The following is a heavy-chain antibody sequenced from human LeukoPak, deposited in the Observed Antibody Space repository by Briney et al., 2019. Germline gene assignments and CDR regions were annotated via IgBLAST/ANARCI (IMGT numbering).Heavy chain of an antibody. CDR1: GDSVSSNSAA. CDR2: TYYRSEWYN. Sequence: SQTLSLTCAISGDSVSSNSAAWNWIRQSPSRGLEWLGRTYYRSEWYNDYAVSVKSRITINPDTSKNQFSLQLNSVTPEDTAVHYCAREGKTWFGELLYFDYWGQGTLVTVSS. V-gene: IGHV6-1*01. CDR3: AREGKTWFGELLYFDY. D-gene: IGHD3-10*01. J-gene: IGHJ4*02.